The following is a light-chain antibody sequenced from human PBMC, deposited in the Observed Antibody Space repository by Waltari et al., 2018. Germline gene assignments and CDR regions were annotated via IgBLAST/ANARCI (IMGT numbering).Light chain of an antibody. J-gene: IGKJ1*01. V-gene: IGKV1-5*03. CDR2: KAS. CDR3: QQYYAYSWT. Sequence: DIQMTQSPSTLSASVGDRVSITCRASQTISNWLAWFQQKPGKAPKLLIYKASSLEIGVPSRFSGSGSETEFTLTISSLQPDDFATYYCQQYYAYSWTFGQGTKVEIK. CDR1: QTISNW.